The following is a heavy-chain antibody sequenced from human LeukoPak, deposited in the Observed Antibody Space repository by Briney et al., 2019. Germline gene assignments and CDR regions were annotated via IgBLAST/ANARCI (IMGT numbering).Heavy chain of an antibody. V-gene: IGHV3-48*02. CDR3: ARVKFGEREEYFDY. CDR1: GFTFSSYS. D-gene: IGHD3-10*01. CDR2: IGSSGRTI. J-gene: IGHJ4*02. Sequence: GGSLRLSCAASGFTFSSYSMNWVRQAPGKGLEWVSYIGSSGRTIYYADSVKGRFTISRDNAKNSLYLQMNSLRDEDTAVYYCARVKFGEREEYFDYWGQGTLVTVSS.